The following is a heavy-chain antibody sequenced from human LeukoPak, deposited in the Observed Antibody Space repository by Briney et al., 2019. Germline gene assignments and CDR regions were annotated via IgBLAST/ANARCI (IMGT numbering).Heavy chain of an antibody. D-gene: IGHD3-22*01. Sequence: SVKVSCKASGGTFSSYAISWVRQAPGQGVEWMGRIIPIFGTANYAQKFQGRVTITTDESTSTAYMELSSLRSEDTAVYYCARSPYYYDSSGYSVGWGQGTLVTGSS. V-gene: IGHV1-69*05. CDR1: GGTFSSYA. CDR3: ARSPYYYDSSGYSVG. J-gene: IGHJ4*02. CDR2: IIPIFGTA.